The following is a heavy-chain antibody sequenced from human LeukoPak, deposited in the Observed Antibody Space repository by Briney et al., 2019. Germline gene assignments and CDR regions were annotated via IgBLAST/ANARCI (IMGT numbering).Heavy chain of an antibody. Sequence: SVKVSCKASGGTFSSYAISWVRQAPGQGLEWMGRIIPILGIANYAQKFQGGVTITADKSTSTAYMELSSLRSEDTAVYYCASSSSWYQGSFDYWGQGTLVTVSS. CDR3: ASSSSWYQGSFDY. CDR2: IIPILGIA. V-gene: IGHV1-69*04. CDR1: GGTFSSYA. D-gene: IGHD6-13*01. J-gene: IGHJ4*02.